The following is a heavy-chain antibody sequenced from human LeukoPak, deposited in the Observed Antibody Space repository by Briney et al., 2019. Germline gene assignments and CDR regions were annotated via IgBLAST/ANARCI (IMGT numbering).Heavy chain of an antibody. CDR1: GFTFSSYE. CDR2: ISSSGSTI. V-gene: IGHV3-48*03. Sequence: GGSLRLSCAASGFTFSSYEMNWVRQAPGKGLEWVSYISSSGSTIYYADSVKGRFTISRDNAKNSLYLQMNSLRAEDTAVYYCASIIAAADGYWGQGTLVTVSS. J-gene: IGHJ4*02. D-gene: IGHD6-13*01. CDR3: ASIIAAADGY.